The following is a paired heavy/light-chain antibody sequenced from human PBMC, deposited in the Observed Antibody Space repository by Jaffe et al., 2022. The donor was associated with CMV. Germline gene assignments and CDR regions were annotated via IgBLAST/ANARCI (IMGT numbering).Heavy chain of an antibody. D-gene: IGHD2-21*02. V-gene: IGHV3-33*08. CDR3: ARDSPSSSYCGGDCYSGYFDY. CDR1: GFTFSSYG. Sequence: QVQLVESGGGVVQPGRSLRLSCAASGFTFSSYGMHWVRQAPGKGLEWVAVIWYDGSNKYYADSVKGRFTISRDNSKNTLYLQMNSLRAEDTAVYYCARDSPSSSYCGGDCYSGYFDYWGQGTLVTVSS. CDR2: IWYDGSNK. J-gene: IGHJ4*02.
Light chain of an antibody. CDR2: YAS. V-gene: IGKV6D-21*02. J-gene: IGKJ1*01. CDR1: QSIGSS. CDR3: HQSSSLSWT. Sequence: EIVLTQSPDFQSVTPKEKVTITCRASQSIGSSLHWYQQKPDQSPKLLIKYASQSISGVPSRFSGSGSGTDFTLTINSLEAEDAAAYYCHQSSSLSWTFGQGTKVEIK.